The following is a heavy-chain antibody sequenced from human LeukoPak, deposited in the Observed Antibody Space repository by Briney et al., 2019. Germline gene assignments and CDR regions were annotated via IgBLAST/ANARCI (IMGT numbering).Heavy chain of an antibody. CDR1: GYSISSGCF. D-gene: IGHD3-22*01. Sequence: SSETLSLTCTVSGYSISSGCFWGWMRQPPGKGLEWIGEINHSGSTNYNPSLKSRVTISVDTSKNQFSLKLSSVTDADTAVYYCARDKRGWGSGYYRRHLFDYWGQGTLVTVSS. V-gene: IGHV4-38-2*02. CDR2: INHSGST. CDR3: ARDKRGWGSGYYRRHLFDY. J-gene: IGHJ4*02.